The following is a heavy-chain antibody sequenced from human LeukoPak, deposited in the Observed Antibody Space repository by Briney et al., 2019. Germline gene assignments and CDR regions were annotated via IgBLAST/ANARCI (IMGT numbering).Heavy chain of an antibody. CDR1: GFTFSSYE. Sequence: GGSLRLSCAASGFTFSSYEMNWVRQAPGKGLEWVSYISSSGSTIYYADSVKGRFTISRDNAKNPLYLQMNSLRAEDTAVYYCARQTLEGMDVWGQGTTVTVSS. J-gene: IGHJ6*02. CDR2: ISSSGSTI. CDR3: ARQTLEGMDV. V-gene: IGHV3-48*03. D-gene: IGHD1-1*01.